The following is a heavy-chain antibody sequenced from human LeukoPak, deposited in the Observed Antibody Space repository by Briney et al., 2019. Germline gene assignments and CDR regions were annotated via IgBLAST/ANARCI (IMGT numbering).Heavy chain of an antibody. CDR3: ARDAGDIVVVPAADDAFDI. CDR2: ISSSSSYI. D-gene: IGHD2-2*01. CDR1: GFTFSSYS. J-gene: IGHJ3*02. V-gene: IGHV3-21*01. Sequence: GGSLRLSCAASGFTFSSYSMNWVRQAPGKGLEWVSSISSSSSYIYYADSVKGRFTISRGNAKNSLYLQMNSLRAEGTAVYYCARDAGDIVVVPAADDAFDIWGQGTMVTVSS.